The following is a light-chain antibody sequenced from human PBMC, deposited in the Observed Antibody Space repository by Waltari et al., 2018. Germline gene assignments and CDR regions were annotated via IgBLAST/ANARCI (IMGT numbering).Light chain of an antibody. Sequence: QLVLTQSPSASASLGASVKPTCTLSSGPSSYAIAWHQQQPEKGPRYLMKLNSDGSHSKADGIPDRFSGSSSGAERYLTISSLQSEDEADYYCQTWGTGIVLFGGGTKLTVL. CDR1: SGPSSYA. J-gene: IGLJ2*01. V-gene: IGLV4-69*01. CDR3: QTWGTGIVL. CDR2: LNSDGSH.